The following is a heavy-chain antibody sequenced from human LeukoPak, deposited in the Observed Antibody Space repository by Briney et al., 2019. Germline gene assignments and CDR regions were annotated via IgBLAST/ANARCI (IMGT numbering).Heavy chain of an antibody. CDR2: IYSGGST. CDR3: AREAVSKGLYLDAFDI. V-gene: IGHV3-53*01. CDR1: GFTVSSNY. Sequence: EGSLRLSCAASGFTVSSNYMSWVRQAPGKGLEWVSVIYSGGSTYYADSVKGRFTISRDNSKNTLYLQMNSLRAEDTAVYYCAREAVSKGLYLDAFDIWGQGTMVTVSS. J-gene: IGHJ3*02. D-gene: IGHD2-2*02.